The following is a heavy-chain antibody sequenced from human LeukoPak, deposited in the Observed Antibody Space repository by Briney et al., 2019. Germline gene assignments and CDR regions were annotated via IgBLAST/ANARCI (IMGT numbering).Heavy chain of an antibody. CDR2: FDPEDGET. J-gene: IGHJ6*04. D-gene: IGHD1-26*01. CDR3: ATVGMGLPDYYGMDV. CDR1: GYTLTELS. V-gene: IGHV1-24*01. Sequence: GASVKVSCKVSGYTLTELSMHWVRQAPGKGLEWKGGFDPEDGETIYAQKFQGRVTMTEDTSTDTAYMELSSLRSEDTAVYYCATVGMGLPDYYGMDVWGKGTTVTVSS.